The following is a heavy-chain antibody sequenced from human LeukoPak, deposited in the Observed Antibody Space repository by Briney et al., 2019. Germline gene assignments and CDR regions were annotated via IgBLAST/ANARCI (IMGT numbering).Heavy chain of an antibody. V-gene: IGHV3-53*01. CDR1: GFTVSSNY. CDR3: ARGRGLGVVSPYFDY. D-gene: IGHD3-3*01. J-gene: IGHJ4*02. Sequence: GGSLRLSCAASGFTVSSNYMSWVRQAPGKGLEWVSVIYSGGSTYYADSVKGRFTISRDNSKNTLYLQMNSLRAEDAAVYYCARGRGLGVVSPYFDYWGQGTLVTVSS. CDR2: IYSGGST.